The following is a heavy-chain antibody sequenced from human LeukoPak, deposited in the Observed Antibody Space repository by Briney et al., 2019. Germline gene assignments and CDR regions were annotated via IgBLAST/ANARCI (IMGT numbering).Heavy chain of an antibody. CDR1: GFTFSTNG. Sequence: GGSLRLSCGASGFTFSTNGIHWVRQAPGKGLEWVAYIRKDGSDKYYAGSVKGRFTISRDNSKNTLYLQMNSLRPEDTALYYCAKDDQWSLDNWGQGTLVTVSS. V-gene: IGHV3-30*02. CDR2: IRKDGSDK. J-gene: IGHJ4*02. CDR3: AKDDQWSLDN. D-gene: IGHD2-15*01.